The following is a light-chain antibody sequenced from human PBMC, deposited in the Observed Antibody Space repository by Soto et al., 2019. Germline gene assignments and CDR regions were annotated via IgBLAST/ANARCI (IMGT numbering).Light chain of an antibody. Sequence: EIVLTQSPGTLSLSPGERATLSCRASQSVSTNYLGWLQQKPGQAPRLLIYSASSRATGIPDRFSGSGSGTDFTLTISRLEPEDFAVYYCQQHGRSPVTFGQGTKVEIK. J-gene: IGKJ1*01. V-gene: IGKV3-20*01. CDR2: SAS. CDR1: QSVSTNY. CDR3: QQHGRSPVT.